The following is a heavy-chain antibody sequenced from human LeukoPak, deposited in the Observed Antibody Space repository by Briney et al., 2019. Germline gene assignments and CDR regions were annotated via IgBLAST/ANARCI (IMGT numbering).Heavy chain of an antibody. CDR3: ARLSMIDTFDI. Sequence: GASLQISCQASGYSFMTYWIGWVRQLPGKGLEWMAIIYPGDSDTKYSPSFQDQVTISADKSINTAYLHWRSLKASDTAMYYCARLSMIDTFDIWGLGTVVTVSS. D-gene: IGHD3-22*01. V-gene: IGHV5-51*01. CDR2: IYPGDSDT. CDR1: GYSFMTYW. J-gene: IGHJ3*02.